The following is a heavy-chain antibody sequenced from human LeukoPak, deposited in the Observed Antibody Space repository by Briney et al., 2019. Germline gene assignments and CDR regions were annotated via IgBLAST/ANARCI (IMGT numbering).Heavy chain of an antibody. J-gene: IGHJ4*02. Sequence: GGSLRLSCAASGFTFSSYGMHWVRQAPGKGLEWVAFIRYDGSNKYYADSVKGRSTISRDNSKNTLYLQMNSLRAEDTAVYYCASPYYYDSYFDYWGQGTLVTVSS. D-gene: IGHD3-22*01. CDR1: GFTFSSYG. V-gene: IGHV3-30*02. CDR2: IRYDGSNK. CDR3: ASPYYYDSYFDY.